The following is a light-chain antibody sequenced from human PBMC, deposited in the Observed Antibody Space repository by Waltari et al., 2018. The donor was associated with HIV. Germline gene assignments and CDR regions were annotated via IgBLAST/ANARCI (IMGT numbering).Light chain of an antibody. Sequence: IVMTQSPATLSVSPGERATLSCRASQSVSNKLAWYQQKPGQAPRLLMYDASTRVTGIPARFSGSGSGTDFTLTISSLQSGDFAIYYCQQYNNWLTFGGGTKV. J-gene: IGKJ4*01. V-gene: IGKV3-15*01. CDR1: QSVSNK. CDR2: DAS. CDR3: QQYNNWLT.